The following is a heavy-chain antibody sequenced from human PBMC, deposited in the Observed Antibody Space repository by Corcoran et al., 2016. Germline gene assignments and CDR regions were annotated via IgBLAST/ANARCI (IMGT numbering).Heavy chain of an antibody. J-gene: IGHJ4*02. V-gene: IGHV3-74*01. Sequence: EVQLVESGGGLVQPGGSLRLSCAASGFTFSAHWIHWVRQAPGKGLVWVSRISEDGSARAYADSVRGQFTISRDNTKNTLYLQMNSLRDDDTAVYHCVRNLWVSGLDYWGQGVLVTVST. CDR3: VRNLWVSGLDY. CDR2: ISEDGSAR. CDR1: GFTFSAHW. D-gene: IGHD3-16*01.